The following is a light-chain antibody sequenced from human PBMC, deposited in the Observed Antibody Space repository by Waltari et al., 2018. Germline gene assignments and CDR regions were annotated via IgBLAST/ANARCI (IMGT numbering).Light chain of an antibody. CDR3: QSADKPGSHVV. CDR2: KGT. CDR1: VLPKQF. V-gene: IGLV3-25*02. J-gene: IGLJ2*01. Sequence: SFVLTQPPSLSVSPGQTAKITCSADVLPKQFAFWYRQKPGQAPLLLIHKGTQRPSRVPERFSGSNSGTTVTLTISGVQAEGEAEYYCQSADKPGSHVVFGGGTKLTVL.